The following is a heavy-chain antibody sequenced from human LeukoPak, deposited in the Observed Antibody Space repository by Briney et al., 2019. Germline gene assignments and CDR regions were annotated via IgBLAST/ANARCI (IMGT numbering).Heavy chain of an antibody. D-gene: IGHD2-15*01. J-gene: IGHJ4*02. CDR3: ARLPKDIVVVVAAIH. CDR2: IYPGDSDT. V-gene: IGHV5-51*01. CDR1: GYSFTSYW. Sequence: GESLKISCKGSGYSFTSYWIGWVRQMPGKGLEWMGIIYPGDSDTRYSPSFQGQVTISADRSISTAYLQWSSLKASDTAMYYCARLPKDIVVVVAAIHWGQGTLVTVSS.